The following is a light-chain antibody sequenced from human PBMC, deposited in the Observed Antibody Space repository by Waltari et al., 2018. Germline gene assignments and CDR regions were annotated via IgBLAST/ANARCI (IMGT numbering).Light chain of an antibody. Sequence: LVLWQSPDTLSLSPGERATLSCRASQGVSSTSLVWFKQKPGQALRLLIFGASTRATGIPDRVSGSGSGTDFTLTINRLEPEDVAVYYCQYHGSPPYTFGQGTKLQIK. CDR1: QGVSSTS. J-gene: IGKJ2*01. CDR3: QYHGSPPYT. V-gene: IGKV3-20*01. CDR2: GAS.